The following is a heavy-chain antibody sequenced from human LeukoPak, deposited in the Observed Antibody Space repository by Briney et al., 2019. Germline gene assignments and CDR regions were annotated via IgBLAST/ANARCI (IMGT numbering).Heavy chain of an antibody. CDR2: IYYSGST. J-gene: IGHJ4*01. V-gene: IGHV4-30-4*01. D-gene: IGHD2-8*01. Sequence: SETLSLTCTVSGGSISSGDYYWSWLRQPPGKGLEWIGYIYYSGSTYYNPSLKSRVTISVDTSKDQFSLKLSSVTAADTAVYYCARVVGYVDYWGQGTLVTVSS. CDR1: GGSISSGDYY. CDR3: ARVVGYVDY.